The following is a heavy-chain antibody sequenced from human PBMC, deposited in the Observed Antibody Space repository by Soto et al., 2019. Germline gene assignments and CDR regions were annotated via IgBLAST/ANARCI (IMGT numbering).Heavy chain of an antibody. V-gene: IGHV3-7*01. CDR1: GLNFSSNW. CDR2: IRIGGSTI. D-gene: IGHD3-22*01. CDR3: VRDQLYYYDIFGRPLNGFDI. Sequence: GGSLRLSCVGSGLNFSSNWMTWVRQAPGKGLEWVANIRIGGSTIDYVDSVKGRFTISRDNAENSLYLQMNSLGAEDTALYYCVRDQLYYYDIFGRPLNGFDIWGQGTMVTVSS. J-gene: IGHJ3*02.